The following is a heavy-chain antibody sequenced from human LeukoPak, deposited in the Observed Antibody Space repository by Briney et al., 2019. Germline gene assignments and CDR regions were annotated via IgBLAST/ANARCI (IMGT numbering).Heavy chain of an antibody. CDR2: LSSSSSYI. V-gene: IGHV3-21*01. D-gene: IGHD3-3*01. Sequence: KTGGSLRLSCAASGFTFSSYSMNWVRQAPGKGLEWVSSLSSSSSYIYYADSVKGRFTISRDNAKNSLYLQMNSLRAEDTAVYYCARDSYDFWSGYHYYYYYGMDVWGQGTTVTVSS. J-gene: IGHJ6*02. CDR1: GFTFSSYS. CDR3: ARDSYDFWSGYHYYYYYGMDV.